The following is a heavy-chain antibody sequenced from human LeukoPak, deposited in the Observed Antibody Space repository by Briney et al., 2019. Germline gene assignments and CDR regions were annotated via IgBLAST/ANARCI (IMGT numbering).Heavy chain of an antibody. J-gene: IGHJ4*02. CDR1: GGSFSGYY. D-gene: IGHD3-9*01. CDR2: INHSGST. Sequence: PSETLSLTCAVYGGSFSGYYWSRIRPPPGKGLEWIGEINHSGSTNYNPSLKSRVTISVDTSKNQFSLKLSSVTAADTAVYYCARGLVSAGYWGQGTLVTVSS. V-gene: IGHV4-34*01. CDR3: ARGLVSAGY.